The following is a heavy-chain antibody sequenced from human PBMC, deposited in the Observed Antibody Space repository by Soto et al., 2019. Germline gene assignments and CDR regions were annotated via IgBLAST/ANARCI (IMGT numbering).Heavy chain of an antibody. J-gene: IGHJ6*02. CDR3: ARSQGSSTSLEIYYYYYYGMDV. V-gene: IGHV1-69*01. CDR1: GGTFGSYA. CDR2: IIPIPGTA. D-gene: IGHD2-2*01. Sequence: QVQLVQYGAEVKKPGSSVKVSCKASGGTFGSYAISWVRQAPGQGLEWMGGIIPIPGTANYAQKFQGRVTIAADESTSTAYMELSSLRCEDTAVYYCARSQGSSTSLEIYYYYYYGMDVWGQGTTVTVSS.